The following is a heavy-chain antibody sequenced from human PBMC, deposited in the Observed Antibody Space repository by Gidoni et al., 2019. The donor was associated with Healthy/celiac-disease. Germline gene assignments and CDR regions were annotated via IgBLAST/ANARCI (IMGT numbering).Heavy chain of an antibody. CDR1: GGTFSSYT. D-gene: IGHD3-22*01. Sequence: QVQLVQSGAEVKKPGSSVKVSCKASGGTFSSYTISWVRQAPGQGLEWMGRIIPILGIANYAQKFQGRVTITADKSTSTAYMELSSLRSEDTAVYYCARVVTPFSFDYWGQGTLVTVSS. CDR2: IIPILGIA. V-gene: IGHV1-69*02. CDR3: ARVVTPFSFDY. J-gene: IGHJ4*02.